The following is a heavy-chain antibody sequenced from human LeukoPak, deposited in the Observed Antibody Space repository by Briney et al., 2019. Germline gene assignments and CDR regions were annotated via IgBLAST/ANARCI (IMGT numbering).Heavy chain of an antibody. D-gene: IGHD5-12*01. Sequence: GGSLRLSCAASGFTVSSNYMSWVRQAPGKGLEWVSVIYSGGSTYYADSVKGRFTISRDNSKNTLYLQMNSLRAEDTAVYYCARSQWLRFDAFDIWGQGTMVTVSS. CDR3: ARSQWLRFDAFDI. CDR2: IYSGGST. CDR1: GFTVSSNY. J-gene: IGHJ3*02. V-gene: IGHV3-66*01.